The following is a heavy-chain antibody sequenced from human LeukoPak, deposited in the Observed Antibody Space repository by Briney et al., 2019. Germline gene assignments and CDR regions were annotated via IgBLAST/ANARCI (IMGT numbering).Heavy chain of an antibody. V-gene: IGHV3-7*01. Sequence: GGSLRLSCAASGFTFSSYWMSWVRQAPGKGLEWVANIKQDGSEKYYVDSVKGRFTISRDNAKNSLYLQMNSLRAEDTAVYYCARDRGREQLVRGADYWGQGTLVTVSS. J-gene: IGHJ4*02. CDR1: GFTFSSYW. D-gene: IGHD6-6*01. CDR3: ARDRGREQLVRGADY. CDR2: IKQDGSEK.